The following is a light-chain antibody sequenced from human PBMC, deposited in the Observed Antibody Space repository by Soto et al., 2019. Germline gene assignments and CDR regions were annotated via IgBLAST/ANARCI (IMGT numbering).Light chain of an antibody. V-gene: IGKV3-11*01. Sequence: EIVLTQSPAILSLSPGERDTLSCRASQSVGRTLAWYQQKLGQPPRLLIYDASNRAAGIPARFSGSGSGTDFTLTISSLEPEDFAVYYCQQRSSWPPITFGQGTRLEIK. CDR2: DAS. CDR3: QQRSSWPPIT. CDR1: QSVGRT. J-gene: IGKJ5*01.